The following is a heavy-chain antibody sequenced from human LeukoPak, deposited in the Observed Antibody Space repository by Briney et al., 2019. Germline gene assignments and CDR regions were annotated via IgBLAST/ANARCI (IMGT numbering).Heavy chain of an antibody. CDR1: GYTFTCYG. D-gene: IGHD4-11*01. CDR2: ISAYNGNT. J-gene: IGHJ4*02. Sequence: ASVKVSCKASGYTFTCYGISWVRQAPGQGLEWMGWISAYNGNTNYAQKLQGRVTMTTDTSTSTAYMELRSLRSDDTAVYYCARDAVSLPLTTGLDYWGQGTLVTVSS. CDR3: ARDAVSLPLTTGLDY. V-gene: IGHV1-18*01.